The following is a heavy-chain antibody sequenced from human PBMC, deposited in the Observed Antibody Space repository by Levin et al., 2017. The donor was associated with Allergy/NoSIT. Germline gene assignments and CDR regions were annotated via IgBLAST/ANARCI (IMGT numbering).Heavy chain of an antibody. Sequence: GGSLRLSCAASGFTFDDYAMHWVRQAPGKGLEWVSGISWNSGSIGYADSVKGRFTISRDNAKYSLYLQMNSLRAEDTALYYCAKGAARGDSSSFDSRWFDPWGQGTLVTVSS. CDR1: GFTFDDYA. D-gene: IGHD6-6*01. CDR3: AKGAARGDSSSFDSRWFDP. CDR2: ISWNSGSI. J-gene: IGHJ5*02. V-gene: IGHV3-9*01.